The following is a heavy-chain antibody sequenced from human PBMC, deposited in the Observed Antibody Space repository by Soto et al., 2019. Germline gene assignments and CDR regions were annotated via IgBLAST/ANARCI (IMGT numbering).Heavy chain of an antibody. J-gene: IGHJ5*02. Sequence: ASVKVSCKASGGTFSSYAISWVRQAPGQGLEWMGGIIPIFGTANYAQKFQGRVTITADESTSTAYMELSSLRSEDTAVYYCASDSPSTTPPENWFDPWGQGTLVTVPS. CDR2: IIPIFGTA. V-gene: IGHV1-69*13. CDR3: ASDSPSTTPPENWFDP. CDR1: GGTFSSYA. D-gene: IGHD2-15*01.